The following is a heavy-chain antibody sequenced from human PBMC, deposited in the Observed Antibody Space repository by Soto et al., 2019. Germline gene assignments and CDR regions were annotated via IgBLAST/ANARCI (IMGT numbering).Heavy chain of an antibody. J-gene: IGHJ6*02. CDR1: GYTFTSYA. Sequence: GASVKVSCKASGYTFTSYAMHWVRQAPGQRLEWMGWINAGNGNTKYSQKFQGRVTITRDTSASTAYMELSSLRSEDTAVYYCAMVGASGYDAYYYYGMDVWGQGTTVTVS. V-gene: IGHV1-3*01. D-gene: IGHD5-12*01. CDR3: AMVGASGYDAYYYYGMDV. CDR2: INAGNGNT.